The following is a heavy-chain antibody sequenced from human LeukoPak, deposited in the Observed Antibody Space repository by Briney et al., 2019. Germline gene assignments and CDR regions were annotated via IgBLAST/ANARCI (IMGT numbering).Heavy chain of an antibody. D-gene: IGHD4-17*01. J-gene: IGHJ5*02. CDR2: MNPNSGNT. V-gene: IGHV1-8*01. CDR1: GYTFTSYG. Sequence: GASVTVSFQASGYTFTSYGINWVRQATGQGLDWMGWMNPNSGNTGYAQKCQGRVTMTRTPAISTAYMELSSLRSEDTAVYYCARMFKHDFGTNTDWFDPWGQGTLVTVSS. CDR3: ARMFKHDFGTNTDWFDP.